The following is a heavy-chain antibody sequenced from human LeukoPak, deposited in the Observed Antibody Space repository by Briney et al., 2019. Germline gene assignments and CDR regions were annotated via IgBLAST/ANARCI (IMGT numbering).Heavy chain of an antibody. V-gene: IGHV4-59*01. Sequence: SETLSLTCTVSGGSISSCYWSWIRQPPGKGLEWIGYIYYSGSTNYNPSLKSRVTISVDTSKNQFSLKLSSVTAADTAVYYCAREGVSGDGYLDYWGQGTLVTVSS. D-gene: IGHD5-24*01. CDR3: AREGVSGDGYLDY. CDR2: IYYSGST. CDR1: GGSISSCY. J-gene: IGHJ4*02.